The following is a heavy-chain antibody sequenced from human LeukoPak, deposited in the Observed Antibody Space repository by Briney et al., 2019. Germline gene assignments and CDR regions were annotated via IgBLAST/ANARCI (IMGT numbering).Heavy chain of an antibody. Sequence: GESLKISCKGSGYSFASYWIAWVRQMPGKGLEWMGIIYPGDSNTRYSPSFQGQVTISADKSISTTYLQWSSLKASDTAIYYCARQWGDCSSTSCYSAYWGQGTLVTVSS. CDR1: GYSFASYW. J-gene: IGHJ4*02. CDR3: ARQWGDCSSTSCYSAY. CDR2: IYPGDSNT. V-gene: IGHV5-51*01. D-gene: IGHD2-2*01.